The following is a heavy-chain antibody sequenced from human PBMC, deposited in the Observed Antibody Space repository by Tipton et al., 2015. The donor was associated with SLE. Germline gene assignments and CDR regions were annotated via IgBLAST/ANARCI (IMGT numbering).Heavy chain of an antibody. CDR2: IYYSGNT. D-gene: IGHD3-10*01. J-gene: IGHJ6*02. CDR3: ARDPGDSYWDYYYGMDV. V-gene: IGHV4-38-2*02. CDR1: GFSISSGYD. Sequence: TLSLTCDVTGFSISSGYDWGWIRQPPGKGLEWSGKIYYSGNTFYNPAPKSRVTISVDASKNQYSLKLTSVTAADTAVYYCARDPGDSYWDYYYGMDVWGQGTMVTVSS.